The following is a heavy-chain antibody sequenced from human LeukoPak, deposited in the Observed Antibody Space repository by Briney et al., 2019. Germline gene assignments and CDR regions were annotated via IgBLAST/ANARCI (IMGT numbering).Heavy chain of an antibody. J-gene: IGHJ4*02. CDR1: GDSVSSNSDA. V-gene: IGHV6-1*01. CDR3: ARDPVGGSTIFDY. D-gene: IGHD1-26*01. Sequence: SQTLSLTCAISGDSVSSNSDAWNWIRQSPSRGLEWLGRTYYRSKWYYDYAVAVKSRISINPDTSKNQFSPQLSSVPPEDTAVYYCARDPVGGSTIFDYWGQGTLVTVSS. CDR2: TYYRSKWYY.